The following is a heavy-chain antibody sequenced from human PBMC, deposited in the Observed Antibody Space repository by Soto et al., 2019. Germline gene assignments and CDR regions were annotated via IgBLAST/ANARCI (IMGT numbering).Heavy chain of an antibody. CDR2: TSSSSSTI. Sequence: GGSLRLSCAVSGFTFSTYSMNWVRQAPGKGLEWVSYTSSSSSTIFYTDSVKGRFTVSRDNAKNSLYLQMNSLRAEDTAVYYCAKSQQGGPYYYGMDVWGQGTTVTVSS. J-gene: IGHJ6*02. D-gene: IGHD6-13*01. CDR1: GFTFSTYS. V-gene: IGHV3-48*01. CDR3: AKSQQGGPYYYGMDV.